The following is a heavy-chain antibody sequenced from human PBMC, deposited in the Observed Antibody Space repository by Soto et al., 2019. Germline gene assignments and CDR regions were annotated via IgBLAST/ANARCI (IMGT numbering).Heavy chain of an antibody. CDR1: GGAIRSSGYY. CDR2: IYSDGRT. CDR3: ATQKSSSAAQSYGMDV. J-gene: IGHJ6*04. Sequence: QLQLQESGPGLVKPSETLSLTCTVSGGAIRSSGYYWGWIRQSPGNGLEWIGNIYSDGRTYYNPARRSRVALAIGTSPNQFSLKLSSVAASDTAVYYCATQKSSSAAQSYGMDVWGVGTTVTVSS. V-gene: IGHV4-39*01. D-gene: IGHD2-15*01.